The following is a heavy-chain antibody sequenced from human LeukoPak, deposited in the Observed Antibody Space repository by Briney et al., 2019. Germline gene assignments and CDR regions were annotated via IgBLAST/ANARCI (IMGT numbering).Heavy chain of an antibody. Sequence: GGSLRLSCAASGFTFSSYAMHWVRQAPGKGLEWVAVISYDGSNKYYADSVKGRFTISRDNSKNTLYLQMNSLRPEDTAVYYCARERDQIGSFDYWGQGTLVTVSS. J-gene: IGHJ4*02. D-gene: IGHD3-10*01. CDR2: ISYDGSNK. CDR3: ARERDQIGSFDY. V-gene: IGHV3-30-3*01. CDR1: GFTFSSYA.